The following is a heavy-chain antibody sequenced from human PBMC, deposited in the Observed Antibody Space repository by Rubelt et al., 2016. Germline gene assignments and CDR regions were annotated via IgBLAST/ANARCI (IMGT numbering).Heavy chain of an antibody. CDR1: SSYG. CDR2: IWYDGSNK. V-gene: IGHV3-33*01. Sequence: SSYGMHWVRQAPGKGLEWVEVIWYDGSNKYYADSVKGRFTISRDNSKNTLYLQMNSLRAEDTAVYYCARDSQGCSGGSCYSVGDAFDIWGQGIMVTVSS. J-gene: IGHJ3*02. D-gene: IGHD2-15*01. CDR3: ARDSQGCSGGSCYSVGDAFDI.